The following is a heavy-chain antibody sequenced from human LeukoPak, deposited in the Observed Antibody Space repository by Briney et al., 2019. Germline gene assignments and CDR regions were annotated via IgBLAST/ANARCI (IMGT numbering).Heavy chain of an antibody. CDR1: GGSISSYY. Sequence: SETLSLTCTVSGGSISSYYWSWIRQPPGKGLEWIGYIYYSGSTNYNPSLKSRVPISVDTSKNQFSLKLSSVTAADTAVYYCARESREANGLDYWGQGTLVTVSS. D-gene: IGHD1-26*01. V-gene: IGHV4-59*01. J-gene: IGHJ4*02. CDR3: ARESREANGLDY. CDR2: IYYSGST.